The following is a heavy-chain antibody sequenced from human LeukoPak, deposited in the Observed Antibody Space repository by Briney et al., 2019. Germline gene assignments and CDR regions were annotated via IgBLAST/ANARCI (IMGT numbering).Heavy chain of an antibody. CDR1: GGSISSSSYY. V-gene: IGHV4-39*07. Sequence: SETLSLTCTVSGGSISSSSYYWGWIRQPPGKGLEWIGSIYYSGSTYYNPSLKSRVTISVDTSKNQFSLKLSSVTAADTAVYYCARASMGAAAGPFDYWGQGTLVTVSS. J-gene: IGHJ4*02. D-gene: IGHD6-13*01. CDR2: IYYSGST. CDR3: ARASMGAAAGPFDY.